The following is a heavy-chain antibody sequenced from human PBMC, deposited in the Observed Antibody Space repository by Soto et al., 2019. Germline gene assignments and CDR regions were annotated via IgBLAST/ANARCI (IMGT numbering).Heavy chain of an antibody. D-gene: IGHD1-26*01. J-gene: IGHJ4*02. V-gene: IGHV3-23*01. CDR2: ISGSGGGP. CDR1: GFTFRSYA. Sequence: LRLSRAGSGFTFRSYAMSWVRQAPGKGLEWVSAISGSGGGPYYADSVQGRVTIYRGNPKNTLYLQMNSLRAEDTAVYDCEKALGYSGSYFSDYWGQGTLVTVSS. CDR3: EKALGYSGSYFSDY.